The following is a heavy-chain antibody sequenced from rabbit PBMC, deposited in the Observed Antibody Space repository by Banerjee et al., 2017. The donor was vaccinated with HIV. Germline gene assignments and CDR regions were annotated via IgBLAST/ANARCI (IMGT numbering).Heavy chain of an antibody. CDR2: IYAGDAGNT. CDR3: ARDLGYAGYAGYGYGGVNL. D-gene: IGHD6-1*01. Sequence: QEQLEESGGDLVKPEGSLTLTCKASGFDLSSYYYMCWVRQAPGKGPEWIACIYAGDAGNTYYASWAKGRFTISKTSSTTVTLQMTSLTAADTATYFCARDLGYAGYAGYGYGGVNLWGPGTLVTVS. CDR1: GFDLSSYYY. J-gene: IGHJ4*01. V-gene: IGHV1S45*01.